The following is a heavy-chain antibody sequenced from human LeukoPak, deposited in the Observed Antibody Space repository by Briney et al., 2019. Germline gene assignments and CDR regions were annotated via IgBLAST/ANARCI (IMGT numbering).Heavy chain of an antibody. CDR2: ISYDGSNK. CDR1: GFTFSSYT. J-gene: IGHJ4*02. V-gene: IGHV3-30*04. D-gene: IGHD6-13*01. Sequence: PGRSLRLSCAPSGFTFSSYTMHWVRQAPGKGLEWVAVISYDGSNKYYADSVKGRFTISRDNSKNTLYLQMNSLRAEDTAVYYCARAPIAAAGLFFDYWGQGTLVTVSS. CDR3: ARAPIAAAGLFFDY.